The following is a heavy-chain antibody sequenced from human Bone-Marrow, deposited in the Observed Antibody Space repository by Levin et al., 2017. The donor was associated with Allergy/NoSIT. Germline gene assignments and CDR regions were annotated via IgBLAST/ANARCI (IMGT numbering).Heavy chain of an antibody. D-gene: IGHD2/OR15-2a*01. J-gene: IGHJ4*02. V-gene: IGHV4-59*08. CDR1: GGSINNNY. CDR2: ISYSGSA. Sequence: SQTLSLTCTVSGGSINNNYWSWIRQPPGETLEWIGFISYSGSANYNPSLKSRVTMSVDTSKNQFSLKLSSVTAADTAIYYCARHFCSTTTTCHSFDYWGQGTLVTVSS. CDR3: ARHFCSTTTTCHSFDY.